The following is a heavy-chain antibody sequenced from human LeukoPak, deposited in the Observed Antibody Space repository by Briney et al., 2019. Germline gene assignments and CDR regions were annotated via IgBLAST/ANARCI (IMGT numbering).Heavy chain of an antibody. CDR1: GGSISSGDYY. CDR3: ARWVTAISGYFDY. D-gene: IGHD2-21*02. Sequence: PSETLSLTCTVSGGSISSGDYYWSWIRQPPGKGLEWIGYIYYSGSTYYNPSLKSRVTISVDTSKNQFSLKLSSVTAADTAVYYCARWVTAISGYFDYWGQGTLVTFSS. J-gene: IGHJ4*02. V-gene: IGHV4-30-4*01. CDR2: IYYSGST.